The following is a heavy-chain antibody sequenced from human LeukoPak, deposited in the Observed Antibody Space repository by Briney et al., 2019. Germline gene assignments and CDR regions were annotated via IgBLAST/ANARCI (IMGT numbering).Heavy chain of an antibody. D-gene: IGHD1-26*01. CDR3: AREGSGSYGDAFDI. V-gene: IGHV4-38-2*02. CDR1: GYSISSGYY. Sequence: SETLSLTCTVSGYSISSGYYWGWIRQPPGKGLEWIGSIYHSGSTYYNPSLKSRVTISVDTSKNQFSLKLSSVTAADTAVYYCAREGSGSYGDAFDIWGQGTMVTVSS. J-gene: IGHJ3*02. CDR2: IYHSGST.